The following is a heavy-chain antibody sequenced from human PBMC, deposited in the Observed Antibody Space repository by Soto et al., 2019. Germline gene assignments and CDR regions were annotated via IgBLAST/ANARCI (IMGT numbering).Heavy chain of an antibody. D-gene: IGHD2-2*02. CDR3: ARQWIAGSAIP. J-gene: IGHJ5*02. Sequence: QVQLQESGPGLVKPSETLSLTCSVSGGSISSSSQYWGWIRQPPGRGLEWIGSIHNSGTTYYNPSLKSRVTIFVDTSKNQFSLKLSSVTAADTAVYYCARQWIAGSAIPWGQGTLVTVSS. CDR1: GGSISSSSQY. V-gene: IGHV4-39*01. CDR2: IHNSGTT.